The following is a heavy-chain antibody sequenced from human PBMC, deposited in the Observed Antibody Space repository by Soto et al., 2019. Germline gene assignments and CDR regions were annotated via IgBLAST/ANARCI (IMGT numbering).Heavy chain of an antibody. J-gene: IGHJ3*02. D-gene: IGHD3-22*01. CDR1: GYTFTSYY. CDR3: ARDYYDSSGYRFDAFDI. Sequence: ASVKVSCKASGYTFTSYYMHWVRQAPGQGLEWMGIINPSGGSTSYAQKFQGRVTMTRDTSTSTVYMELSSLRSEDTAVYYCARDYYDSSGYRFDAFDIWGQGTMVTVS. CDR2: INPSGGST. V-gene: IGHV1-46*01.